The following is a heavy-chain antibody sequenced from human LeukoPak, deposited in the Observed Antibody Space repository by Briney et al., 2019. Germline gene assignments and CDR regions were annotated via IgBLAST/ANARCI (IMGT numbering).Heavy chain of an antibody. Sequence: GGSLRLSCAASGFTFSSYGMHWVRQAPGKGLEWVAVISYDGSNKYYADSVKGRFTISRDNSKNTLYLQMNSLRAEDTAVYYCARSSGSGYYLFNWFDPWGQGTLVTVSS. D-gene: IGHD3-22*01. J-gene: IGHJ5*02. V-gene: IGHV3-30*03. CDR3: ARSSGSGYYLFNWFDP. CDR2: ISYDGSNK. CDR1: GFTFSSYG.